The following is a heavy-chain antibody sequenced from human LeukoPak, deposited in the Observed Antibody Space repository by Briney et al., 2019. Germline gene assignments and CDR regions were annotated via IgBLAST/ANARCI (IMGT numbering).Heavy chain of an antibody. CDR3: VKPTLAVAGTRYFDS. J-gene: IGHJ4*02. CDR2: IYSGGST. Sequence: PGGSLRLSCAASGFTVSSNYMSWVRQAPGKGLEWVSVIYSGGSTYYADSVKGRFTISRDNSKNTLYLQMSSLRPEDTAVYSCVKPTLAVAGTRYFDSWGQGTLVTVSS. CDR1: GFTVSSNY. V-gene: IGHV3-66*04. D-gene: IGHD6-19*01.